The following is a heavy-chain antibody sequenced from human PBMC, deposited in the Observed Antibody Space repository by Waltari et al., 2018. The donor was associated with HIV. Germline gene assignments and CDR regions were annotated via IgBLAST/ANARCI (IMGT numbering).Heavy chain of an antibody. J-gene: IGHJ3*02. CDR2: ISSNGSTT. CDR3: ARDIQDDYGDAGAFDI. D-gene: IGHD4-17*01. V-gene: IGHV3-48*03. CDR1: GFTLSSYE. Sequence: EVQLVKSGGGLGQPGGSLSISYEASGFTLSSYERNWVRQAPGKGLEWVSYISSNGSTTYYADSVKGRFTISKAKNSLYLQMNSLRAEDTAVYYCARDIQDDYGDAGAFDIWGQGTMITVSS.